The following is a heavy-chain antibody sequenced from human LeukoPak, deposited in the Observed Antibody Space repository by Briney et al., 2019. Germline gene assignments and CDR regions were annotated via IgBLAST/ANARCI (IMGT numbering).Heavy chain of an antibody. CDR3: ARAARASMIVVAMPLDY. V-gene: IGHV3-30-3*01. Sequence: GGSLTLSCAASGFTFSSYAMDWVRPAPGKGLEWVAVMSYDGSNKYYADFVKGRFTISRDKSKNTLYLQTNSLRTEDTAVYYCARAARASMIVVAMPLDYWGQGTLVTVSS. J-gene: IGHJ4*02. D-gene: IGHD3-22*01. CDR2: MSYDGSNK. CDR1: GFTFSSYA.